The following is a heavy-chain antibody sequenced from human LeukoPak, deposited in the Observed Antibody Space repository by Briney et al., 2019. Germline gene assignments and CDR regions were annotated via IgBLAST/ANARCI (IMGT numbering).Heavy chain of an antibody. CDR2: IYYSGST. CDR3: ARHPEGHYGDYPIDY. CDR1: GGSISTSNYY. D-gene: IGHD4-17*01. Sequence: KPSETLSLTCTVSGGSISTSNYYWGWIRQPPGNGLEWIGSIYYSGSTYYNPSLKSRVTISVDTSKNQFSLKLSSVTAADTAVYYCARHPEGHYGDYPIDYWGQGTLVTVSS. V-gene: IGHV4-39*07. J-gene: IGHJ4*02.